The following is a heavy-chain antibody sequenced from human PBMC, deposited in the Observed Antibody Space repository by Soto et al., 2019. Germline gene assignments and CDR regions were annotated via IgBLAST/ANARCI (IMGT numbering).Heavy chain of an antibody. J-gene: IGHJ3*02. D-gene: IGHD2-2*02. CDR3: ARVAVDRTHTGYDALDI. CDR2: IIPIFGTA. V-gene: IGHV1-69*12. CDR1: GGTFSSYA. Sequence: QVQLVQSGAEVKKPGSSVKVSCKASGGTFSSYAISWVRQAPGQGLEWMGGIIPIFGTANYAQKFQGRVTITADESTTTGYMELSSVSSEDTAVYYCARVAVDRTHTGYDALDIWGQGTMVAVSA.